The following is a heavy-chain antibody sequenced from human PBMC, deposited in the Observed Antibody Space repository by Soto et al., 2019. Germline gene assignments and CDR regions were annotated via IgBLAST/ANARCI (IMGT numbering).Heavy chain of an antibody. CDR3: ASWHEREHAYDV. CDR1: GLTVRAKKY. J-gene: IGHJ3*01. V-gene: IGHV3-53*01. Sequence: DVQLVESGGGLIQPGESLRLSCAAFGLTVRAKKYVAWVGQAPGKGLEWISVLYDVDGTYYADSVKGRFTTSSDSSKTTVYLQMNGLRPDDTAVYYCASWHEREHAYDVWGRGTTVTVSS. CDR2: LYDVDGT. D-gene: IGHD1-1*01.